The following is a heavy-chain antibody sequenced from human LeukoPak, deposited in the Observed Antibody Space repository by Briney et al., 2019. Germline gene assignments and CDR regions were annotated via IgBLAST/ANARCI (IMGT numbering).Heavy chain of an antibody. V-gene: IGHV3-23*01. Sequence: GGSLRLSCTASGFTFSNYPINFVRQAPGKGLDWVSAISGSGATIYYADAVRGRFTISRDNSKNTVYLQMNSLRAEDTALYYCAKEPYGSGRYHFDYWGQGTLVTVSS. CDR3: AKEPYGSGRYHFDY. CDR2: ISGSGATI. CDR1: GFTFSNYP. D-gene: IGHD3-10*01. J-gene: IGHJ4*02.